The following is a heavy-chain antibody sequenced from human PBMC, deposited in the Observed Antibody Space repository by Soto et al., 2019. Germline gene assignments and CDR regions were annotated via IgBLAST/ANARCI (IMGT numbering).Heavy chain of an antibody. CDR1: GGSISSYY. J-gene: IGHJ6*02. Sequence: SETLSLTCTVSGGSISSYYWSWIRQPPGKGLEWSGYIYHSGSSNYNPSLKSRVTISLDTYKNQFSLKLSSVTAADTAVYYCARAGRGYSYGWTDYYYGMDVWGQGTTVTVSS. V-gene: IGHV4-59*01. D-gene: IGHD5-18*01. CDR2: IYHSGSS. CDR3: ARAGRGYSYGWTDYYYGMDV.